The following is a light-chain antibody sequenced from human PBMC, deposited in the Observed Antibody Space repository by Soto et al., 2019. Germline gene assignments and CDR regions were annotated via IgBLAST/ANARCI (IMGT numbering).Light chain of an antibody. CDR3: VQVTHFPWT. J-gene: IGKJ1*01. V-gene: IGKV2-24*01. CDR1: QILVHSDGTTY. Sequence: DIVMTHTPLSSPFTLVQPASISCSXSQILVHSDGTTYLSWFRQRPGQPPRLLIYKISNRFSGVPDRFSGSGAGTDFTLKISRVEAEDVGIYYCVQVTHFPWTFGQGTKVDI. CDR2: KIS.